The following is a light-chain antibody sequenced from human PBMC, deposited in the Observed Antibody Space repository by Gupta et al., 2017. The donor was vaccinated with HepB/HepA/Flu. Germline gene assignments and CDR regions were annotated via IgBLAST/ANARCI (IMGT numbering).Light chain of an antibody. CDR3: QQNTNSACT. Sequence: DIVMTQSPATLSVSPGERATLSCRASQSVSSDLDWYQQKPGQAPMLLIYGSSTRASGIPARVSGGGSGTDFTLTSSSLQSEEFAVYDGQQNTNSACTFGTGTKVEIK. J-gene: IGKJ2*02. CDR2: GSS. CDR1: QSVSSD. V-gene: IGKV3-15*01.